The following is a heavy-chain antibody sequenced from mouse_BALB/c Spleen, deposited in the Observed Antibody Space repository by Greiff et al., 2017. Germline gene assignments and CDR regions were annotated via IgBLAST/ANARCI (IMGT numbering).Heavy chain of an antibody. Sequence: EVHLVESGGGLVQPGGSRKLSCAASGFTFSSFGMHWVRQAPEKGLEWVAYISSGSSTIYYADTVKGRFTISRDNPKHTLFLQMTSLRSEDTAMYYCARSNYDGSDYYAMDYWGQGTSVTVSS. CDR1: GFTFSSFG. V-gene: IGHV5-17*02. CDR3: ARSNYDGSDYYAMDY. J-gene: IGHJ4*01. CDR2: ISSGSSTI. D-gene: IGHD1-1*01.